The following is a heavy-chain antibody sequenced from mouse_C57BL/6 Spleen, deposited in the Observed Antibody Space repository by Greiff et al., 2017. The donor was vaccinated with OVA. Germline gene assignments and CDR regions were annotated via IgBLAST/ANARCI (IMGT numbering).Heavy chain of an antibody. CDR2: INPNNGGT. CDR1: GYTFTDYY. D-gene: IGHD4-1*01. J-gene: IGHJ4*01. Sequence: EVQLQQSGPELVKPGASVKISCKASGYTFTDYYMNWVKQSHGKSLEWIGDINPNNGGTSYNQKFKGKATLTVDKSSSTAYMELRSLTSEDSAVYYCARSGTTVYAMDYWGQGTSVTVSS. CDR3: ARSGTTVYAMDY. V-gene: IGHV1-26*01.